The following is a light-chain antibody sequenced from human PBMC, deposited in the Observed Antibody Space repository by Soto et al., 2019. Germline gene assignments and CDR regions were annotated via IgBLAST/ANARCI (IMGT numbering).Light chain of an antibody. V-gene: IGKV3-20*01. Sequence: EIVLTQSPGTLSLSPGERATLSCRASQSVSSSYLAWYQQKPGQAPRLLIYGASSRATGIPDRFSGSGSGTDFTLTISRQEPEDFVVFYCQQYGSSPYTFGQGTMMVIK. CDR2: GAS. CDR3: QQYGSSPYT. CDR1: QSVSSSY. J-gene: IGKJ2*01.